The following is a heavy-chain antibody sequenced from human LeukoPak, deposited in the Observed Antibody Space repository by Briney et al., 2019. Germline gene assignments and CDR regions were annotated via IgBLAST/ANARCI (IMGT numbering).Heavy chain of an antibody. D-gene: IGHD3-3*01. CDR2: ISSSSSYI. J-gene: IGHJ5*02. Sequence: GGSLRLSCAASGFTFSSYSMNWVRQAPGKGLEWVSSISSSSSYIYYADSVKRRFTISRDNAKNSLYLQMNSLRAEDTAVYYCVRESQPHLEWLLYRYNWFDPWGQGTLVTVSS. CDR3: VRESQPHLEWLLYRYNWFDP. CDR1: GFTFSSYS. V-gene: IGHV3-21*01.